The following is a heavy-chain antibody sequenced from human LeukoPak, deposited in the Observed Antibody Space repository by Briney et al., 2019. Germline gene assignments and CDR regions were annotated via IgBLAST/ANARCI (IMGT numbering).Heavy chain of an antibody. CDR3: AKGRGSGYCSGGSCYGAFDI. V-gene: IGHV3-23*01. J-gene: IGHJ3*02. CDR2: ISGSGGST. Sequence: GGSLRLSCAASGFTFSSYAMSWVRQAAGKGLEWVSAISGSGGSTYYADSVKGRFTISRDNSKNTLYLQMNSLRAEDTAVYYCAKGRGSGYCSGGSCYGAFDIWGQGAMVTVSS. D-gene: IGHD2-15*01. CDR1: GFTFSSYA.